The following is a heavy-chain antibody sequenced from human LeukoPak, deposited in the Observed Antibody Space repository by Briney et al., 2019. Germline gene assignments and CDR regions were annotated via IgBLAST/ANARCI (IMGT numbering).Heavy chain of an antibody. CDR1: GFTFGSYS. CDR3: ARSVGYCSSTSCYSTYFDY. Sequence: PGGSLRLSCAASGFTFGSYSMNWVRQAPGKGLEWVSSISSSSSYISYADSVKGRFTISRDNAKNSLYLQMNSLRAEDTAVYYCARSVGYCSSTSCYSTYFDYWGQGTLVTASS. CDR2: ISSSSSYI. D-gene: IGHD2-2*02. V-gene: IGHV3-21*01. J-gene: IGHJ4*02.